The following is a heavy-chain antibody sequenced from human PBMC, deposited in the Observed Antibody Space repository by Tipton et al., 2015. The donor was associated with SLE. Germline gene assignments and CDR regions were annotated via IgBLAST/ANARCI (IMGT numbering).Heavy chain of an antibody. CDR1: GVSISSGDSY. CDR3: ARGPGSSSTEPDRESFFYYGMDV. D-gene: IGHD6-6*01. CDR2: ILYSGST. V-gene: IGHV4-61*08. J-gene: IGHJ6*02. Sequence: TLSLTCTVSGVSISSGDSYWSWIRQPPGKGLECIGYILYSGSTNYNPSLKSRVTISVDTSKNQFSLKLSSVTAADTAVYYCARGPGSSSTEPDRESFFYYGMDVWGQGTTVTVPS.